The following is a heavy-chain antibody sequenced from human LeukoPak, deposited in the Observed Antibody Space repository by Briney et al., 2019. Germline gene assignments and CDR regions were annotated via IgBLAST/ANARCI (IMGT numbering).Heavy chain of an antibody. CDR2: IDWDDDK. V-gene: IGHV2-70*11. Sequence: SGPTLVNPTQTLTLTCTFSGFSLRTSGMCVSWIRQPPGKALEWLSRIDWDDDKYYSTSLKTRLTISKDTSKNQVVLTMTNMDPVDTATYYCARSHYDSSGSYYYYGMDVWGQGTTVTVSS. CDR3: ARSHYDSSGSYYYYGMDV. CDR1: GFSLRTSGMC. D-gene: IGHD3-22*01. J-gene: IGHJ6*02.